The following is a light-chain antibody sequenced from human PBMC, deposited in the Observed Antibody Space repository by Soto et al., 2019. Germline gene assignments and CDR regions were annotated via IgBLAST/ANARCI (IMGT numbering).Light chain of an antibody. V-gene: IGKV3-20*01. CDR1: QSVSSN. Sequence: EIVLTQSPDTLSLSPGERATLSCRASQSVSSNLAWYQQKPGQAPRLLIYGASSRATGIPDRFSGSGSGTDFTLTIRRLGPEDSAVYYCQQYGTSPFTFGPGAKLDIK. J-gene: IGKJ3*01. CDR3: QQYGTSPFT. CDR2: GAS.